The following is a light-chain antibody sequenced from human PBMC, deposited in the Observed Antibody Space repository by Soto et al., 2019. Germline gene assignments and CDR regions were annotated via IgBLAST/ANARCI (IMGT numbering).Light chain of an antibody. CDR2: DXS. CDR1: HSVTVW. Sequence: DSQMTQSPSTLSPSVRDTVTVSXRVSHSVTVWLAWYQQKPGXAPKXXXDDXSALPRGGPSRLSGSGSGTKFTLTIASLQPYDFANYYFQQYETVSGTFGPGTKVDIK. V-gene: IGKV1-5*01. J-gene: IGKJ1*01. CDR3: QQYETVSGT.